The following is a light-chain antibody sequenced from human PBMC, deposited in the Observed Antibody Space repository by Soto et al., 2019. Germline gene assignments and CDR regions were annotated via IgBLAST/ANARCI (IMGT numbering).Light chain of an antibody. CDR2: GAS. CDR3: HHYGSSPPWT. Sequence: EIVLTQSPGTLSLSPGARGTLSCRASQSVSSSYLAWYQQRPGQAPRLLIYGASSRATGIPDRFSGSGSGTDFTLTITRLETEDIAVYYCHHYGSSPPWTFGQGTKVEVK. V-gene: IGKV3-20*01. CDR1: QSVSSSY. J-gene: IGKJ1*01.